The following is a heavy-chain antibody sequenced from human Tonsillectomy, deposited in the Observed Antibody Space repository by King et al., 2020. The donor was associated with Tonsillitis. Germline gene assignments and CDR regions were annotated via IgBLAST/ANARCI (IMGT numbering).Heavy chain of an antibody. CDR1: GFSLSTSGVG. J-gene: IGHJ4*02. V-gene: IGHV2-5*01. CDR3: AHRHAVGDPFDY. CDR2: IYWNDDK. D-gene: IGHD2-21*01. Sequence: TLKESGPTLVKPTQTLTLTCTFSGFSLSTSGVGVGWIRQPPGKALEWLALIYWNDDKRYSPSLNSRLTITKETSKNQVVLTLTNMYPVDTATYYFAHRHAVGDPFDYWGQGTLVTVSS.